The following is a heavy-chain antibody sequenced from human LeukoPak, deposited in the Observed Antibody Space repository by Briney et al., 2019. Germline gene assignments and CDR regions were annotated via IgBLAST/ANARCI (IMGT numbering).Heavy chain of an antibody. CDR3: ATSYYCDSSGYPFDY. D-gene: IGHD3-22*01. CDR1: GYTFTSIG. CDR2: ISPYNGNT. V-gene: IGHV1-18*01. Sequence: ASVKVSCKASGYTFTSIGVSWVRQAPGQGLEWMGWISPYNGNTKFAQKLQGRVTMTTDTSTSTAYMELRNLRSDDTAVYFCATSYYCDSSGYPFDYWGQGTLVTVSS. J-gene: IGHJ4*02.